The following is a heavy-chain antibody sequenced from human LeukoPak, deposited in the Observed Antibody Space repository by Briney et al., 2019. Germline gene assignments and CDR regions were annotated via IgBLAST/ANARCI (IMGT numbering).Heavy chain of an antibody. CDR1: GYTFTGYY. CDR3: ARDDPHYGDYSD. CDR2: INPNSGGT. J-gene: IGHJ4*02. V-gene: IGHV1-2*02. D-gene: IGHD4-17*01. Sequence: ASVKVSCKASGYTFTGYYMHWVRQAPGQGLEWMGWINPNSGGTNYAQKFQGRVTMTRDTSISTAYMELSGLRSDDTAVYYCARDDPHYGDYSDWGQGTLVTVSS.